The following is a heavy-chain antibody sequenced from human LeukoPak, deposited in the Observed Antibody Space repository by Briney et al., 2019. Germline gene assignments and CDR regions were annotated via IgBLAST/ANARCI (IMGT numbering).Heavy chain of an antibody. D-gene: IGHD1-26*01. J-gene: IGHJ4*02. CDR1: GDSISSSSYY. Sequence: PSETLSLTCTVSGDSISSSSYYWGWIRQPPGKGLEWIGNIYYNGSTYYNPSLKSRVTISVDTSKNQFSLKLSSVTAADTAVYYCARIVKVGGTRQFDYWGQGTLVTVSS. CDR2: IYYNGST. V-gene: IGHV4-39*01. CDR3: ARIVKVGGTRQFDY.